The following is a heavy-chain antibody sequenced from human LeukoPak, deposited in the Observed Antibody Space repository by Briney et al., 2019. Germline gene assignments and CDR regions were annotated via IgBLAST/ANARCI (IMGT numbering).Heavy chain of an antibody. V-gene: IGHV5-51*01. CDR1: GYSFTDYW. CDR3: ASPTGRGCTSSSCYVDAFDI. D-gene: IGHD2-2*01. J-gene: IGHJ3*02. Sequence: GESLKISCKGSGYSFTDYWIGWVRQMPGKGLEWMGVIFPGDSDTRYSPSFPGQVTISADKSISTAYLQWSSLKASDTAIYYCASPTGRGCTSSSCYVDAFDIWGQGTMVTVSS. CDR2: IFPGDSDT.